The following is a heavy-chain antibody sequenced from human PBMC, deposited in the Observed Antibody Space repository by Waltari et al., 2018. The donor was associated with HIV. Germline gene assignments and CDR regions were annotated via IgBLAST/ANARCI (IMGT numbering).Heavy chain of an antibody. J-gene: IGHJ6*02. CDR1: GGSFRGSY. V-gene: IGHV4-34*01. CDR3: ARARLVSRGQYCSTTSCLPHYYYYYGMDV. Sequence: QVQLRQWGAGLLKPSETLSLTCAVYGGSFRGSYWSWIRQPPGTGLAWIGEINHSGSTNYNPSLKSRVTISVDTSKNQFSLKLTSVTAADTAVFYCARARLVSRGQYCSTTSCLPHYYYYYGMDVWGQGTTVTVSS. CDR2: INHSGST. D-gene: IGHD2-2*01.